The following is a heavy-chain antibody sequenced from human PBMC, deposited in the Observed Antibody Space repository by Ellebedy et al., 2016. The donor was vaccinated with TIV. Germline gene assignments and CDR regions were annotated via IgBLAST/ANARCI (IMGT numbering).Heavy chain of an antibody. CDR3: ARDSAVAGSSGMDV. D-gene: IGHD6-19*01. J-gene: IGHJ6*02. V-gene: IGHV1-46*03. CDR2: INPSAVGA. CDR1: VYSLTTYL. Sequence: AASVKVSCKASVYSLTTYLMRWVRQAPGQGLEWMGTINPSAVGATYAQSFQDRVTMTWDTSTSTVYMEMGSLTSEDTAEYYCARDSAVAGSSGMDVWGQGTTVTVSS.